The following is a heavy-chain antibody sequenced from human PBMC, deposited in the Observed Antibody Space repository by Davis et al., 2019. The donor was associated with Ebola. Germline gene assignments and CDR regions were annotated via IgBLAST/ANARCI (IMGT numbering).Heavy chain of an antibody. J-gene: IGHJ5*02. CDR3: AKCPHYYDSEWFDP. D-gene: IGHD3-22*01. Sequence: PGGSLRLSCAASGLNLYHLAMHWVRQAQGQGLEWVAVISYDGGNEYYADSVKGRFTIPRDNSKNLVYLQMNSLRVEETAVYYCAKCPHYYDSEWFDPWGQGALATVAS. CDR1: GLNLYHLA. CDR2: ISYDGGNE. V-gene: IGHV3-30-3*01.